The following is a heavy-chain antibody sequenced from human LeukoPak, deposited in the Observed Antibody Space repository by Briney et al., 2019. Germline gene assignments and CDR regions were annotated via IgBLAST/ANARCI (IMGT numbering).Heavy chain of an antibody. Sequence: SCKASGYTFSDYNIHWVQSAPGKGLEWMGRIDTEDGETIYAERFQGRVTITADTSTNTAYMELTSLRSDDTAVYYCTTDRVDRSFDVWGKGTAVSVSS. D-gene: IGHD3-10*01. CDR2: IDTEDGET. CDR1: GYTFSDYN. V-gene: IGHV1-69-2*01. CDR3: TTDRVDRSFDV. J-gene: IGHJ6*04.